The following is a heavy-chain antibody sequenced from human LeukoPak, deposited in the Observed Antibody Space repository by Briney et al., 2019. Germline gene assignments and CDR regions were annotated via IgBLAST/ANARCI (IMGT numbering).Heavy chain of an antibody. D-gene: IGHD2-15*01. Sequence: SSETLSLTCTVSGGSISSGGYYWSWIRQPAGKGLEWIGRIYTSGSTNYNPSLKSRVTISVDTSKNQFSLKLSSVTAADTAMYYCAREDIVVFNDAFDIWGQGTMVTVSS. J-gene: IGHJ3*02. CDR2: IYTSGST. CDR1: GGSISSGGYY. V-gene: IGHV4-61*02. CDR3: AREDIVVFNDAFDI.